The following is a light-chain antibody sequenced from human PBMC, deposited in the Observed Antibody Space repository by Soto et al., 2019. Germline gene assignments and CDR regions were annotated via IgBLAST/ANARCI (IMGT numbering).Light chain of an antibody. V-gene: IGKV3-20*01. Sequence: PGARATLSCRASQSVRSSYLAWYQQKPGQAPRLLIYGASSRATGIPDRFTGSGSGTDFTLTISRLEPEDFALYYCQQYADSPLTFGGGAKVEIK. CDR3: QQYADSPLT. CDR1: QSVRSSY. CDR2: GAS. J-gene: IGKJ4*01.